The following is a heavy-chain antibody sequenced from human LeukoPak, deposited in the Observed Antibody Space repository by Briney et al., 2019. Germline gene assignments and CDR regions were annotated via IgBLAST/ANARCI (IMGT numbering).Heavy chain of an antibody. V-gene: IGHV3-30*18. J-gene: IGHJ4*02. CDR1: GFTFSSYG. D-gene: IGHD3-22*01. Sequence: PGGSLRHSCAASGFTFSSYGMHWVRQAPGKGLEWVAVISYDGSNKYYADSVKGRFTISRDNSKNTLYLQMNSLRAEDTAVYYCAKDTYYYDSSGYPGNYWGQGTLVTVSS. CDR3: AKDTYYYDSSGYPGNY. CDR2: ISYDGSNK.